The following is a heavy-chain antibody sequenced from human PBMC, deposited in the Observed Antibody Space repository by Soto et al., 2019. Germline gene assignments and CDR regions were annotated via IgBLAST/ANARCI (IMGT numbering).Heavy chain of an antibody. CDR2: ISAYNGKT. V-gene: IGHV1-18*01. CDR3: ARGSDVNYYHGMDV. Sequence: QVQLVQSGGEVKKPGASVKLSCTASGYTFTSYGISWVRQAPGQGLEWMGWISAYNGKTNYAQNVQGRVTMTTDTSTRTAYMDLRSLRSDDTAVYYCARGSDVNYYHGMDVWGHGTTVTVSS. CDR1: GYTFTSYG. D-gene: IGHD2-15*01. J-gene: IGHJ6*02.